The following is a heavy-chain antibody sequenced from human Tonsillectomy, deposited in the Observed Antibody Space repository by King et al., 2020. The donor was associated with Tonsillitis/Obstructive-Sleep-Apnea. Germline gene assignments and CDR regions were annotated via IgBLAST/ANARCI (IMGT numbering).Heavy chain of an antibody. D-gene: IGHD3-3*01. CDR2: INHSGST. J-gene: IGHJ6*03. CDR1: GGSFSGYY. Sequence: VQLPQWGAGLLKPSETLSLTCAVYGGSFSGYYWSWIRQPPGKGLEWIGEINHSGSTNYNPSLKSRVTISVDTSKNQFSLKLSSVTAADTAVYYCARVRHDFWSGYFATFFYYYMDVWGKGTTVTVS. V-gene: IGHV4-34*01. CDR3: ARVRHDFWSGYFATFFYYYMDV.